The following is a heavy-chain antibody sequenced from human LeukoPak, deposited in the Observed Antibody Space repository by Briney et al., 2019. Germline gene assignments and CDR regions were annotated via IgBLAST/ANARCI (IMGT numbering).Heavy chain of an antibody. D-gene: IGHD2-15*01. Sequence: VKVSCKASGYTFTGYYMHWVRQAPGQGLEWMGWINPNSGGTNYAQKFQGRVTMTRDTSISTAYMELSRLRSDDTAVYYCARAGNIVVAVAAKGRYNWFDPWGQGTLVTVSS. V-gene: IGHV1-2*02. CDR1: GYTFTGYY. J-gene: IGHJ5*02. CDR2: INPNSGGT. CDR3: ARAGNIVVAVAAKGRYNWFDP.